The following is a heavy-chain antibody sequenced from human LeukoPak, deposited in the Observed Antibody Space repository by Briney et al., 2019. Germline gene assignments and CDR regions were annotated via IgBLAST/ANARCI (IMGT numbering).Heavy chain of an antibody. CDR1: GGSISSGSYY. CDR2: IYTSGST. D-gene: IGHD6-13*01. V-gene: IGHV4-61*02. J-gene: IGHJ4*02. CDR3: ARIAARGGYFDY. Sequence: SQTLSLTCTVSGGSISSGSYYWSWIRQPAGKGLEWIGRIYTSGSTNYNPSLKSRVTISVDTSKNQFSLKLSSGTAADTAVYYCARIAARGGYFDYWGQGTLVTVSS.